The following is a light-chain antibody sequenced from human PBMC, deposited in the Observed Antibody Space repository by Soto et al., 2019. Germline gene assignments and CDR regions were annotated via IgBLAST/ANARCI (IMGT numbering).Light chain of an antibody. CDR2: AAS. CDR3: LQDYNYPLT. CDR1: QGIRND. J-gene: IGKJ4*01. Sequence: AIQTTQSPSSLSASVGDRVTITCRASQGIRNDLGWYQQKPGKAPKLLIYAASSLQSGAPTRFSGSGSGTDFTLTISSLQPEDFATYYCLQDYNYPLTFGGGTKVDIK. V-gene: IGKV1-6*01.